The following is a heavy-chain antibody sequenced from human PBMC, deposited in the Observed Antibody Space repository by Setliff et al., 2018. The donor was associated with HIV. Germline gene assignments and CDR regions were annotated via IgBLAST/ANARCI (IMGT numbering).Heavy chain of an antibody. CDR1: GGSINSSSYY. J-gene: IGHJ4*02. CDR3: ARHSEYSSSWYYFDY. V-gene: IGHV4-39*01. D-gene: IGHD6-13*01. Sequence: PSETLSLTCTVSGGSINSSSYYWGWIRQPPGKGLEWIGSIYYSGSTYYNPSLKSRVTISVDTSKNQFSLKLSSVTAADTAVYYCARHSEYSSSWYYFDYWGQGTLVTVSS. CDR2: IYYSGST.